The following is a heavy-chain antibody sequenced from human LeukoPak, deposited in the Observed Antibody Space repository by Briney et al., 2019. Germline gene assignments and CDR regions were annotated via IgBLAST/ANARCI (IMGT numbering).Heavy chain of an antibody. CDR2: ISSSTRTI. J-gene: IGHJ4*02. Sequence: GGSLRLSCAASGFTFSNYRMNWVRQAPGKGLEWVSYISSSTRTIYYADSVKGRFTISRDNSKNTLYLQMNSLRLEDMALYYCAKPSGSGVDYWGRGTRVTVSS. CDR3: AKPSGSGVDY. D-gene: IGHD1-26*01. V-gene: IGHV3-48*04. CDR1: GFTFSNYR.